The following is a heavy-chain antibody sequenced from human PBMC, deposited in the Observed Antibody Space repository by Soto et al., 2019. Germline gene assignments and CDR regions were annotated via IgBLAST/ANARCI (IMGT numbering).Heavy chain of an antibody. CDR3: AREDSYHSSGYYFDY. D-gene: IGHD3-22*01. Sequence: ASVKVSCKASGYTFTSYYMHWVRQAPGQGLEWMGIINPSGGSTSYAQKFQGRVTMTRDTSTSTVDMELSSLRSEATAVYYCAREDSYHSSGYYFDYWGQGNLVTVSS. V-gene: IGHV1-46*01. CDR2: INPSGGST. CDR1: GYTFTSYY. J-gene: IGHJ4*02.